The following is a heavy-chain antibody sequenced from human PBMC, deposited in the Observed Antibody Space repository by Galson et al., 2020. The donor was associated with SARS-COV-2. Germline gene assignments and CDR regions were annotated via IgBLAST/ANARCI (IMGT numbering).Heavy chain of an antibody. J-gene: IGHJ4*02. D-gene: IGHD1-1*01. V-gene: IGHV1-69*01. Sequence: KISCKASGGTFSSSDVNWVRQAPGQGLEWLGGFIHVFHTPTYAQKFQGRVTITADEPTTTAYMELTSLRSDDTAVYFCVRGEVQTLDYWGQGTLVTVSS. CDR2: FIHVFHTP. CDR1: GGTFSSSD. CDR3: VRGEVQTLDY.